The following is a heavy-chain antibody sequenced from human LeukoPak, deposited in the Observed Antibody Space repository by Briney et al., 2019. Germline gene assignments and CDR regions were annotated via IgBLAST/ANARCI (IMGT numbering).Heavy chain of an antibody. Sequence: TGGSLRLSCAASGFTFRHYGMHWVRQAPGKGLEWVAVIWYDGSNKYYADSVKGRFTISRDNSKNTLYLQMNSLRAKDTAVYYCARLGSGWGLDYWGQGTLVTVAS. V-gene: IGHV3-33*01. CDR1: GFTFRHYG. D-gene: IGHD6-19*01. J-gene: IGHJ4*02. CDR3: ARLGSGWGLDY. CDR2: IWYDGSNK.